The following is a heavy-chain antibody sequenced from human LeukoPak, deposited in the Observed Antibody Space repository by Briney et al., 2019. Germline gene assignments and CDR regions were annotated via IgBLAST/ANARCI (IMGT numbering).Heavy chain of an antibody. D-gene: IGHD1-26*01. J-gene: IGHJ4*02. V-gene: IGHV3-53*01. Sequence: GGSLRLSCAASGFTVSSNYMSWVRQAPGKGLEWVSVIYSGGSTHYADSVKGRFTISRDNSKNTLYLQMNSLRAEDTAVYYCARGEDLFQIKKVGATYYYFDYWGQGTLVTVSS. CDR1: GFTVSSNY. CDR2: IYSGGST. CDR3: ARGEDLFQIKKVGATYYYFDY.